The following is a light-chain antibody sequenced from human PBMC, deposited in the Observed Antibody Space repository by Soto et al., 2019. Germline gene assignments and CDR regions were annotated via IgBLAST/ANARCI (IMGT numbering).Light chain of an antibody. CDR2: DAT. Sequence: DIQMTQSPSSLSASVGDRVTIICRASQNINSYLAWFQQKPGKAPKSLIYDATSLQSGVPSRFSGSGSGTDFSLTIRSRQPEDAATYYCQQYERYNPSFGGGTKLEI. J-gene: IGKJ4*01. CDR1: QNINSY. CDR3: QQYERYNPS. V-gene: IGKV1-16*01.